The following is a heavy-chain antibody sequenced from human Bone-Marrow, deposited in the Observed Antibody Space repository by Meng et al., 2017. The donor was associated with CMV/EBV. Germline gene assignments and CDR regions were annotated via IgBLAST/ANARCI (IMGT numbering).Heavy chain of an antibody. D-gene: IGHD1-26*01. J-gene: IGHJ4*02. CDR2: ISGRSTYI. CDR1: GFTFSGYS. V-gene: IGHV3-21*04. CDR3: ARVDGSGTYTFDY. Sequence: GESLKISCAASGFTFSGYSLHWVRQAPGKGLEWVSSISGRSTYISYADSVKGRFTITRDNTKNSLHLQMNSLRVEDTAVYYCARVDGSGTYTFDYWGQGTLVTVSS.